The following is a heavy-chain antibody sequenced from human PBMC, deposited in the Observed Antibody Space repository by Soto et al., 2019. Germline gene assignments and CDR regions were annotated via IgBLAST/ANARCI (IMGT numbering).Heavy chain of an antibody. J-gene: IGHJ4*02. Sequence: QVQLVQSGAEVKKPGASVKVSCRTSGYTFTHYYIHWVRQAPGQGLEWLGIINPASGSTNYAQDFQGRVTLTMDTSTTTVYMELSCLRAEDTAIFYCARALAAGDHWGQGNLVPVSS. V-gene: IGHV1-46*01. CDR1: GYTFTHYY. D-gene: IGHD3-3*02. CDR3: ARALAAGDH. CDR2: INPASGST.